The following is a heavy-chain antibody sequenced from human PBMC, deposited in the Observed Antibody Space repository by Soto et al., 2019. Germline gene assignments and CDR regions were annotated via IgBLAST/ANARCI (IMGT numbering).Heavy chain of an antibody. CDR3: ATEITGGSAYSDCRGDRSYYDPWY. CDR2: ISVCNSKV. CDR1: GYTFTTYG. D-gene: IGHD2-15*01. J-gene: IGHJ4*02. V-gene: IGHV1-18*01. Sequence: QVQLVQSGAEVKKPGASVKVSCKASGYTFTTYGISWVRQAPGQGLEWMGWISVCNSKVKFAQKFQGRVTMTTNTTTNTAYMGPGSLRTEDTAVYYCATEITGGSAYSDCRGDRSYYDPWYWGQGTLVTVSS.